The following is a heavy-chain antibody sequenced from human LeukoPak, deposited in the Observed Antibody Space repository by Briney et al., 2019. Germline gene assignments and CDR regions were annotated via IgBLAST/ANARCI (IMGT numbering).Heavy chain of an antibody. V-gene: IGHV3-30*04. Sequence: PGRSLRLSCAASEFTFTTYTMHWVRQAPGKGLEWVALISYAGGNKYYADSVKGRFTISRDNSKSTLFLQMNSLRPEDTAVYYCARGGFGRVISDYHYFYGMDVWGQGTTVTVSS. J-gene: IGHJ6*02. CDR2: ISYAGGNK. D-gene: IGHD3-10*01. CDR1: EFTFTTYT. CDR3: ARGGFGRVISDYHYFYGMDV.